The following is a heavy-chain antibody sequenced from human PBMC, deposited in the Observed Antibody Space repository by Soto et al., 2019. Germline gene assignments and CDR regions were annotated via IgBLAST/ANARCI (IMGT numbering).Heavy chain of an antibody. J-gene: IGHJ3*01. CDR2: ISGDGSAT. V-gene: IGHV3-23*01. Sequence: EVKLLESGGGLVQPGESLRLSCAASGFRFWTYSMSWVRQAPGKGLEWVSGISGDGSATSYADSLKGRFTVSRDNSKDTLFLLMKTQRVEDTTVYYCAKTRLYDNNDYHRDGSDVWGPGTAVTVS. D-gene: IGHD5-12*01. CDR1: GFRFWTYS. CDR3: AKTRLYDNNDYHRDGSDV.